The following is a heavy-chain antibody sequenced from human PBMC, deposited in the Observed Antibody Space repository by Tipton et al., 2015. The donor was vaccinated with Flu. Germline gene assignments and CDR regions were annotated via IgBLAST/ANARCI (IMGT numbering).Heavy chain of an antibody. V-gene: IGHV3-7*01. D-gene: IGHD3-16*01. CDR1: GFTFSTYW. CDR3: ARLGLPDF. CDR2: INQDATKR. J-gene: IGHJ4*02. Sequence: GSLRLSCAASGFTFSTYWMSWVRQAPGKGLEWLANINQDATKRYYVNSVKGRFTISRDNAKNSLFLQMTSLRAEDTAVYFCARLGLPDFWGQGTLVTVSS.